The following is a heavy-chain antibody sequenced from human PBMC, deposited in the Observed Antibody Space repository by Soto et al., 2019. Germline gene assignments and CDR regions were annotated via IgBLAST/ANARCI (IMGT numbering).Heavy chain of an antibody. CDR2: ISGSGGST. J-gene: IGHJ4*02. CDR3: AKDLPGDYSIYLDY. Sequence: EVQLLESGGGLVQPGGSLRLSCAASGFTLSSYAMSWVRQALGKGLEWVSGISGSGGSTYYADSVKGRFTISRDISKNTLYLQMNSLSAEDTAVYYCAKDLPGDYSIYLDYWGQGTLVTVSS. D-gene: IGHD4-17*01. CDR1: GFTLSSYA. V-gene: IGHV3-23*01.